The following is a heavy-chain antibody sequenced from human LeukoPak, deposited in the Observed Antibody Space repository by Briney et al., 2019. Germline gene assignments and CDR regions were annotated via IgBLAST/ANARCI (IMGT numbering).Heavy chain of an antibody. CDR1: GGSISSDY. CDR3: VRAAGSSSWST. D-gene: IGHD6-13*01. J-gene: IGHJ5*02. Sequence: SETLSLTCTVSGGSISSDYWSWIRQSPGKGLEWIGYIYYSGTTSYNPSLKSRVTISLDTSKNQFSLKLSSVTAADTAVYYCVRAAGSSSWSTWGQGALVTVSS. CDR2: IYYSGTT. V-gene: IGHV4-59*01.